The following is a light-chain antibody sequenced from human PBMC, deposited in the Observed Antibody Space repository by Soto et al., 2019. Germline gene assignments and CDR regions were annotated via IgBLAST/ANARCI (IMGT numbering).Light chain of an antibody. J-gene: IGLJ1*01. CDR1: IPNLGAGYD. CDR2: SNN. CDR3: ATWDDSLNLLFV. V-gene: IGLV1-44*01. Sequence: VTISCKGSIPNLGAGYDVRWYQQRPGTAPKLLIYSNNQRPSGVPDRFSGSKSGTSASLAISGLQSEDEAEYYCATWDDSLNLLFVFGTGPKVTV.